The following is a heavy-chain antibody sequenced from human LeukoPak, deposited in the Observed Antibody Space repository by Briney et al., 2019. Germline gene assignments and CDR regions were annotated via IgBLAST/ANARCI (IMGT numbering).Heavy chain of an antibody. D-gene: IGHD6-19*01. J-gene: IGHJ4*02. CDR3: ARAVAGSDWIKFDY. Sequence: GGSLRLSCAASGFTFSSYGMHWVRQAPGKGLEWVAFIWYDGSKQYYADSVKGRLTISRDNSRNTLYLQMNSLGVEDTAVYYCARAVAGSDWIKFDYWGQGILVTVSS. CDR2: IWYDGSKQ. V-gene: IGHV3-33*08. CDR1: GFTFSSYG.